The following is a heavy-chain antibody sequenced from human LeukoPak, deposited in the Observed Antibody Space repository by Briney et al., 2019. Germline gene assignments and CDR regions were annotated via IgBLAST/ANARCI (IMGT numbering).Heavy chain of an antibody. Sequence: PGESLKISCQGSGYTFTNYWIAWVRQRPGKGLEWMGIIYPGGSEARYDPSFQGQVTISADRSTSTAYLQWSSLRASDTAVYYCARASRDGYNQNFDHWGQGTLVTVSS. CDR3: ARASRDGYNQNFDH. D-gene: IGHD5-24*01. J-gene: IGHJ4*02. V-gene: IGHV5-51*01. CDR1: GYTFTNYW. CDR2: IYPGGSEA.